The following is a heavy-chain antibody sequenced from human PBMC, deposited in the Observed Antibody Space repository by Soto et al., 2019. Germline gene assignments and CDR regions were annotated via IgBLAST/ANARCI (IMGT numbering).Heavy chain of an antibody. CDR1: GGSFSGYQ. CDR3: ARRGVRNYESSGYYYAY. V-gene: IGHV4-34*01. J-gene: IGHJ4*02. D-gene: IGHD3-22*01. Sequence: QVQLQQWGAGLLKPSETLSLICAVYGGSFSGYQWNWIRQPPGKGLEWIGEINHSGSTNYIPSLKSRVTISVDTSKNQFSLKLSSVTAADTAVYYCARRGVRNYESSGYYYAYWGQGTLVTVSS. CDR2: INHSGST.